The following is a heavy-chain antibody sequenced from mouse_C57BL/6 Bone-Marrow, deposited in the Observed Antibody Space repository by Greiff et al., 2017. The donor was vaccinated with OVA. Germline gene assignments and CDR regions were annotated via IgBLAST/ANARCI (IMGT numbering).Heavy chain of an antibody. CDR3: ARYHYGRSPPDV. J-gene: IGHJ1*03. Sequence: VQLQQSGPELVKPGASVKISCKASGYSFTGYYMNWVKQSPEKSLEWIGEINPSTGGTTYNQKFKAKATLTVDKSSSTAYMQLKSLTSEDSAVYYCARYHYGRSPPDVWGTGTTVTVSS. D-gene: IGHD1-1*01. V-gene: IGHV1-42*01. CDR1: GYSFTGYY. CDR2: INPSTGGT.